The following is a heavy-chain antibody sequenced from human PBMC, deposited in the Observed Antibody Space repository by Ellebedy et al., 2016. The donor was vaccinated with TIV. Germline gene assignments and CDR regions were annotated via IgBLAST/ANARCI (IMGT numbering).Heavy chain of an antibody. CDR3: ARDRVALDC. CDR1: GYTFTIYA. V-gene: IGHV1-3*04. J-gene: IGHJ4*02. CDR2: ITTGNGNT. D-gene: IGHD5-12*01. Sequence: AASVKVSCKASGYTFTIYAIHWVRQAPGQRPEWMGWITTGNGNTRFSEKFHGRVNITRDTSASTAYLELSRLTSDDTAVYYCARDRVALDCWGQGTLVTVSS.